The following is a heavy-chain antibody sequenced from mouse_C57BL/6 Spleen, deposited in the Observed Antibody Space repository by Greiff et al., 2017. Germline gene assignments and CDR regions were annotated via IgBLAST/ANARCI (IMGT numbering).Heavy chain of an antibody. D-gene: IGHD1-1*01. CDR1: GYTFTDYN. CDR2: INPNNGGT. CDR3: ARGDYGSSGD. J-gene: IGHJ2*01. V-gene: IGHV1-22*01. Sequence: EVQLQQPGPELVKPGASVQLSCQASGYTFTDYNMHWVKQSHGKSLEWIGYINPNNGGTSYNQKFKGKTTLTVNESSSTAYMGLRSLTSGDSAVYYWARGDYGSSGDWGQGTTLTVAS.